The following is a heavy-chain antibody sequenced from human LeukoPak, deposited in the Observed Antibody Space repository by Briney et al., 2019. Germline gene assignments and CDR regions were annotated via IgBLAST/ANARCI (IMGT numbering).Heavy chain of an antibody. Sequence: SETLSLTCAVYGGSFSGYYWSWIRQPPGKGLEWIGEINHSGGTNYNPSLKSRVTISVDTSKNQFSLKLSSVTAADTAVYYCARANYDFWSGYSDYYYYGMDVWGQGTTVTVSS. CDR3: ARANYDFWSGYSDYYYYGMDV. J-gene: IGHJ6*02. CDR1: GGSFSGYY. V-gene: IGHV4-34*01. D-gene: IGHD3-3*01. CDR2: INHSGGT.